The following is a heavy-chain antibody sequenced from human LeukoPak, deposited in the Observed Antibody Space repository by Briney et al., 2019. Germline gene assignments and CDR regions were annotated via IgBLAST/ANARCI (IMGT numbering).Heavy chain of an antibody. J-gene: IGHJ4*02. CDR2: VSYSGST. CDR3: ARVGPGDQTWGSYYCDH. Sequence: SETLSLTCTVSGDSISSYHWSWIRQPPGKGLEWIGYVSYSGSTTYNSSLKSRVTIAVDTSKNQFSLKLSSVTAADTAVHYCARVGPGDQTWGSYYCDHWGQGTLVTVSA. CDR1: GDSISSYH. D-gene: IGHD3-16*01. V-gene: IGHV4-59*13.